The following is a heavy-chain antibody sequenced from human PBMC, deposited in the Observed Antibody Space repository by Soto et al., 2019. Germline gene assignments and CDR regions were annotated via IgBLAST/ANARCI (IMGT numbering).Heavy chain of an antibody. CDR1: GFTFSSYG. Sequence: QVQLVESGGGVVQPGRSLRLSCAASGFTFSSYGMHWVRQAPGKGLEWVAVIWYDGSNKYYADSVKGRFTISRDNSKNTLYLQMNSLRAEDTAVYYCARGMYGANIYYYYGMDVWGQGTTVTVSS. J-gene: IGHJ6*02. CDR3: ARGMYGANIYYYYGMDV. CDR2: IWYDGSNK. D-gene: IGHD1-26*01. V-gene: IGHV3-33*01.